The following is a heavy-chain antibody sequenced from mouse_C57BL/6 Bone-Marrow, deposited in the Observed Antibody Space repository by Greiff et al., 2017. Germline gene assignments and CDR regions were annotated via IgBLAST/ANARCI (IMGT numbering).Heavy chain of an antibody. CDR1: GFTFSSYG. J-gene: IGHJ4*01. V-gene: IGHV5-6*01. Sequence: EVMLVESGGDLVKPGGSLKLSCAASGFTFSSYGMSWVRQTPDKRLEWVATISSGGSYTYYPDSVKGRFTIARDNAKNTLYLHMISLKSEDTDLYSCARGVYAMDYWGQGTSVTVSS. CDR3: ARGVYAMDY. CDR2: ISSGGSYT.